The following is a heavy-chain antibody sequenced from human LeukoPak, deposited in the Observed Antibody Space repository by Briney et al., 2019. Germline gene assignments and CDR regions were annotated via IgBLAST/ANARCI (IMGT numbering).Heavy chain of an antibody. J-gene: IGHJ4*02. D-gene: IGHD4-11*01. CDR1: GRSISSSSYY. CDR2: IYHSGST. CDR3: ARFTPSSDYQFAFDY. V-gene: IGHV4-39*01. Sequence: PSETLSLTCTVSGRSISSSSYYWGWIRHPPGKGLEWIGSIYHSGSTYCNPSLKSRVTTSVDTSKNQFSLKLSSVTAADTAVYYCARFTPSSDYQFAFDYWGQGTLVAVSS.